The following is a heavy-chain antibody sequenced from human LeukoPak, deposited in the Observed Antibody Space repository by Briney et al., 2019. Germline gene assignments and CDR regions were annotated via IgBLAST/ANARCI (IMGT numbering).Heavy chain of an antibody. CDR2: ISPSGGST. Sequence: HWASVRVSCKAFGYTFTSNYMHWVRQAPGQGPEWMGVISPSGGSTTYAQKFQGRVTITADESTSTAYMELSSLRSEDTAVYYCAREGYFDWLLNPPAWGQGTMVTVSS. V-gene: IGHV1-46*01. D-gene: IGHD3-9*01. CDR3: AREGYFDWLLNPPA. CDR1: GYTFTSNY. J-gene: IGHJ3*01.